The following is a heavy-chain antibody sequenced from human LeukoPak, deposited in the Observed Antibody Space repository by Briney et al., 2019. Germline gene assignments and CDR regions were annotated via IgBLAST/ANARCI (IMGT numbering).Heavy chain of an antibody. J-gene: IGHJ3*02. Sequence: SQTLSLTCAVSGASISSGGYSWTWIRQPPGKGLEWIGNIYYSGSTDYNPSLKSRVTMSVDTSKNQFSLKLSSVTAVDTAVYYCARADVLGFDIWGQGTMVTVSS. CDR2: IYYSGST. V-gene: IGHV4-30-2*01. D-gene: IGHD3-16*01. CDR1: GASISSGGYS. CDR3: ARADVLGFDI.